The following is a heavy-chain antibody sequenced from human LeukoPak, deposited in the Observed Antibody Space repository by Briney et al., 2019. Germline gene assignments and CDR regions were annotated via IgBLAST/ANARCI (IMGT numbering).Heavy chain of an antibody. J-gene: IGHJ4*02. CDR2: ISSSGNSI. V-gene: IGHV3-48*03. Sequence: GGSLRLSCAASGFTVISYEMNWVRQAPGKGLEWVSYISSSGNSIFYADSVKGRFTISRDNAKNSLYLRMNSLRAEDTAVYYCARALPSSYYYFDYWGQGTLVTVSS. CDR1: GFTVISYE. CDR3: ARALPSSYYYFDY. D-gene: IGHD6-13*01.